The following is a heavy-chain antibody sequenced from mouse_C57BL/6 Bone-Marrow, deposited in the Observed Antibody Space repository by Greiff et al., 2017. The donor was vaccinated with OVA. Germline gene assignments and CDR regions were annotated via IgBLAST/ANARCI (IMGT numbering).Heavy chain of an antibody. J-gene: IGHJ3*01. CDR1: GYTFTDHT. V-gene: IGHV1-78*01. Sequence: QVQLQQSDAELVKPGASVKISCKVSGYTFTDHTIHWMKQRPEQGLEWIGYIYPRDGSTKHNEKFKGKATLTADKSSSTAYMELRSMTSEDSAVSFCARSRMDSPWFAYWGQGTLVTVSA. D-gene: IGHD2-12*01. CDR3: ARSRMDSPWFAY. CDR2: IYPRDGST.